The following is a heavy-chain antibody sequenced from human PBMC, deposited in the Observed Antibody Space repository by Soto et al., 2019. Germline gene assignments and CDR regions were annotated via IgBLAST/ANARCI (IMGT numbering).Heavy chain of an antibody. V-gene: IGHV3-74*01. J-gene: IGHJ4*02. CDR1: GFTVSSYW. CDR2: INSDGSST. D-gene: IGHD2-8*01. CDR3: ARVGYCARGVCPNFDF. Sequence: EVQLVESGGGLVQPGGSRRLSCAASGFTVSSYWMHWVRQAPGKGLVWVSRINSDGSSTSYADSVKGRFTISRDNARNTLYLQMNSLRDEDTAVYYCARVGYCARGVCPNFDFWGQGTLVTVSS.